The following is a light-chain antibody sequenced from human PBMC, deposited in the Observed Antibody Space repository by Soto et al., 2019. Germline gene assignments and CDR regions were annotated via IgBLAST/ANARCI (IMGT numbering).Light chain of an antibody. CDR2: GAS. CDR1: QSVSSN. J-gene: IGKJ4*01. Sequence: EIVMTPSPATLSVSPGERATLSCRASQSVSSNLAWYQQKPGQAPRLLIYGASTRATGIPARFSGTGSGTDFTLTISRLEPEDFAVYYCQQYGSSPLTFGGGTKVDIK. V-gene: IGKV3-15*01. CDR3: QQYGSSPLT.